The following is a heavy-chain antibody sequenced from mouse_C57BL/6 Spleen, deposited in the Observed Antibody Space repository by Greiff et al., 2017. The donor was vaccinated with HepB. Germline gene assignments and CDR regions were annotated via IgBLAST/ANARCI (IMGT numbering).Heavy chain of an antibody. D-gene: IGHD1-1*01. CDR1: GYSITSGYY. CDR3: ARAYGSSYDWYFDV. CDR2: ISYDGSN. V-gene: IGHV3-6*01. Sequence: EVKLMESGPGLVKPSQSLSLTCSVTGYSITSGYYWNWIRQFPGNKLAWMGYISYDGSNNYNPSLKNRISITRDTSKNQFFLKLNSVTTEDTATYYCARAYGSSYDWYFDVWGTGTTVTVSS. J-gene: IGHJ1*03.